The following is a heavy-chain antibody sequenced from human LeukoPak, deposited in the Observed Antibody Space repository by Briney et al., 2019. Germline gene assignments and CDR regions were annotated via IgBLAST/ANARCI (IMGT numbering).Heavy chain of an antibody. Sequence: ASVNVSCKASGYTFTDYYIQWVRHAPGQGLEWMGWINPNSGGTNYAQKFPGRVTMTRDTSISTAYMELSGLRYDDTAMYYCARGGRSTWSKPYYFDYWGQGTLVTVSS. CDR3: ARGGRSTWSKPYYFDY. J-gene: IGHJ4*02. D-gene: IGHD1-14*01. CDR1: GYTFTDYY. CDR2: INPNSGGT. V-gene: IGHV1-2*02.